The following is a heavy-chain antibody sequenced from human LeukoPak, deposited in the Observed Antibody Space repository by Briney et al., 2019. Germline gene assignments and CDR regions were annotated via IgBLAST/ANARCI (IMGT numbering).Heavy chain of an antibody. D-gene: IGHD5-18*01. CDR2: ILYDGNNK. V-gene: IGHV3-30-3*01. J-gene: IGHJ6*02. CDR1: GFTFSTYA. Sequence: PGRSLRLSCVASGFTFSTYAMHWVRQAPGKGLEWVAVILYDGNNKYYADSVKGRFTISRDNSKNTPYLQMTSLTAEATAVYYSASGRRYSYGTYYYGLDVWGQGTTVTVCS. CDR3: ASGRRYSYGTYYYGLDV.